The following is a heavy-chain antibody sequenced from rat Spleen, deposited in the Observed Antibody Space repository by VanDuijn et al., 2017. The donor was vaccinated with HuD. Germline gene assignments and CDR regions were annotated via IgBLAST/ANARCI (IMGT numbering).Heavy chain of an antibody. CDR2: INWGGSST. CDR1: GFTFDDYG. CDR3: TRHPDYSNYFDY. J-gene: IGHJ2*01. D-gene: IGHD1-1*01. V-gene: IGHV5-7*01. Sequence: EVQLVESGGGLVQPGRSLKLSCAASGFTFDDYGMAWVRQAPKNGLEWVASINWGGSSTYYLDNVKGRFTISRDNAKNALYLQMDSLRSEDTATYYCTRHPDYSNYFDYWGQGVMVTVSS.